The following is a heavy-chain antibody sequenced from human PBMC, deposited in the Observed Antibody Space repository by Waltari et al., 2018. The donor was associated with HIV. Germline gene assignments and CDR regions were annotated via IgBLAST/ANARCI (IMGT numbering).Heavy chain of an antibody. D-gene: IGHD1-26*01. CDR1: GFTFPDYS. CDR3: SRDKGWELLPSWYFDL. J-gene: IGHJ2*01. Sequence: QVHLVESGGGLVKPGGSLRPSCAASGFTFPDYSMSGIRQAPGKGLEWVSYISSSANYIYYADAVNGRFTITRDNTKYSQYLKMNSVDAEDKDVDYCSRDKGWELLPSWYFDLWGRGTMVTVSS. CDR2: ISSSANYI. V-gene: IGHV3-11*01.